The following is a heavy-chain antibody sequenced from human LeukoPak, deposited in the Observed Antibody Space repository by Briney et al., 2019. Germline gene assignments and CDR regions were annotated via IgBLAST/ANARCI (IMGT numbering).Heavy chain of an antibody. CDR2: SYFRGST. CDR1: GGSISSSSYY. D-gene: IGHD6-13*01. J-gene: IGHJ4*02. CDR3: GSSHSSSWYDW. Sequence: KASETLSLTCTVSGGSISSSSYYWGWIRQPPGKGLEWIGSSYFRGSTYSSPSLRSRVVISVDTSKNQFSLKLNSVTAADTAVYYCGSSHSSSWYDWWGQGTLVTV. V-gene: IGHV4-39*07.